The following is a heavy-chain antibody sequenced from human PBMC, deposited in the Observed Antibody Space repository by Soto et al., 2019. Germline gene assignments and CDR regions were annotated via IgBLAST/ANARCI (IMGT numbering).Heavy chain of an antibody. CDR1: GGTFSSYA. V-gene: IGHV1-69*06. J-gene: IGHJ6*04. D-gene: IGHD6-19*01. Sequence: QVQLLQSGAEVKKPGTSVKVSCKASGGTFSSYAISWVLQAPGQGLEWMGGIIPIFGTANYAQKFQGRITITADKSTRTTGMELRSLGTEDTAEYYFAIERQIAVALSLTRREIYYCGMDDSVKETTVTV. CDR3: AIERQIAVALSLTRREIYYCGMDD. CDR2: IIPIFGTA.